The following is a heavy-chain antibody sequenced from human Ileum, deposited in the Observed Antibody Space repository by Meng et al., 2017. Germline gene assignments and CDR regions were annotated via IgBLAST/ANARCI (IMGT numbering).Heavy chain of an antibody. Sequence: GESLKISCAASGLTFSSYWMNWVRQAPGKGLEWVANINPDGRKKRYVDSVKGRFTISRDNAENSLYLQMRSLGAEDTAIYFWGGGGGGSNYWGQGTLVTVSS. D-gene: IGHD3-16*01. CDR2: INPDGRKK. V-gene: IGHV3-7*01. CDR1: GLTFSSYW. CDR3: GGGGGGSNY. J-gene: IGHJ4*02.